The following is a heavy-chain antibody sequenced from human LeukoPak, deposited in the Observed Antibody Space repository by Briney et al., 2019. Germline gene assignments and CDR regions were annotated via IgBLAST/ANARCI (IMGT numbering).Heavy chain of an antibody. CDR3: ARGIAATNYMDV. V-gene: IGHV3-30-3*01. J-gene: IGHJ6*03. Sequence: GGSPRLSCAASGFTFSSYTMHWVRQAPGKGLEWVAVISYDGSNKYYADSVKGRFTISRDNSKSTLFLQMNSPSAEDTAVYYCARGIAATNYMDVWGKGTTVTVSS. CDR1: GFTFSSYT. D-gene: IGHD6-13*01. CDR2: ISYDGSNK.